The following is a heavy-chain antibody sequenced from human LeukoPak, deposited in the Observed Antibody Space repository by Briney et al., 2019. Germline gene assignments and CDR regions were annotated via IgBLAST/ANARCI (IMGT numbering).Heavy chain of an antibody. CDR3: ARGRDGYNNY. Sequence: SETLSLTCAVYSGSFSGYYWSWIRQPPGKGLEWIGEINHGGSTSCNPSLKSRVTISIDTSKNQFSLKLNSVTAADTAVYYCARGRDGYNNYWGQGTLVTVSS. D-gene: IGHD5-24*01. CDR1: SGSFSGYY. V-gene: IGHV4-34*01. CDR2: INHGGST. J-gene: IGHJ4*02.